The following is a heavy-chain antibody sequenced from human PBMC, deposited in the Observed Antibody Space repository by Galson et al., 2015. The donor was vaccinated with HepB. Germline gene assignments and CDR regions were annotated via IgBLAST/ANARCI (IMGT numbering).Heavy chain of an antibody. CDR1: GGSFSGYY. J-gene: IGHJ6*02. D-gene: IGHD6-19*01. CDR3: ARAQGWLVHYYGMDV. V-gene: IGHV4-34*01. CDR2: INHSGST. Sequence: ETLSLTCAVYGGSFSGYYWSWIRQPPGKGLEWIGEINHSGSTNYNPSLKSRVTISVDTSKNQFPLKLSSVTAADTAVYYCARAQGWLVHYYGMDVWGQGTTVTVSS.